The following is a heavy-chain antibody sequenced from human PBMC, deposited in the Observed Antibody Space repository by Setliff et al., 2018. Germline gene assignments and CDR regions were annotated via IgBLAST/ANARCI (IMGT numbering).Heavy chain of an antibody. J-gene: IGHJ3*01. CDR1: GGSISDSHYY. CDR3: ARQVEMATIAFDV. D-gene: IGHD5-12*01. V-gene: IGHV4-39*01. CDR2: VYYSGSI. Sequence: SETLSLTCTVSGGSISDSHYYWGWFRRPPGMRPEWIGTVYYSGSIYYNPSLKSRVTLFVDTSKDQFSLRLTSMTAADTAVYYCARQVEMATIAFDVWGQGTMVT.